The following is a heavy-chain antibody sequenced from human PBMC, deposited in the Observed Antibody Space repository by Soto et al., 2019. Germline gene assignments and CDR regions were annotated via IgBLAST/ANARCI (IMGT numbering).Heavy chain of an antibody. J-gene: IGHJ4*02. CDR3: ARGPSDFDY. CDR2: IYHA. CDR1: GGSISSSNW. V-gene: IGHV4-4*02. Sequence: SQTLSLTCAVSGGSISSSNWWSWVRQPPGKGLEWIGDIYHADSVKGRFTISRDNAKNSLYLQMNSLRAEDTAVYYCARGPSDFDYWGQGTLVTVSS.